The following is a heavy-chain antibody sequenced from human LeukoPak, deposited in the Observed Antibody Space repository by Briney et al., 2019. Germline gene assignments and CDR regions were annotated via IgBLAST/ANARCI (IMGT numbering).Heavy chain of an antibody. CDR3: AKGSTSRYSSSAH. V-gene: IGHV3-30-3*01. Sequence: PGGSLRLSCAASGFTFSSYAMHWVRQAPGKGLEWVAVISYDGSNKYYADSVKGRFTISRDNSKNTLYLQMNSLRAEDTAVYYCAKGSTSRYSSSAHWGQGTLVTVSS. CDR1: GFTFSSYA. CDR2: ISYDGSNK. J-gene: IGHJ4*02. D-gene: IGHD6-6*01.